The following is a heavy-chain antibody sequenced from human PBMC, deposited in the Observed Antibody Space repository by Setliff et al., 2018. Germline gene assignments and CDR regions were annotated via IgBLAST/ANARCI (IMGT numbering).Heavy chain of an antibody. V-gene: IGHV3-21*01. J-gene: IGHJ6*02. Sequence: PGGSLRLSCAASGFTFSSYWMSWVRQAPGKGLEWVSSISSSNSYIYYADSVKGRFTISRDNAKNSLYLQMNSLRAEDTAVYYCARDSSRIQDTYYYYFGMDVWGQGTPVTVSS. CDR2: ISSSNSYI. CDR3: ARDSSRIQDTYYYYFGMDV. D-gene: IGHD5-18*01. CDR1: GFTFSSYW.